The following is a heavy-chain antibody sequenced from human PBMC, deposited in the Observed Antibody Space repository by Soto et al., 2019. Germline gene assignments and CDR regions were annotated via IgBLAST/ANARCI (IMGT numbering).Heavy chain of an antibody. CDR1: GFTFSSYA. Sequence: EVQLLESGGGLVQPGGSLRLSCAASGFTFSSYAMSWVRQAPGKGLEWVSVISGSGGSTYYADSVKGRFTISRDNXXXXXXXXXXXXXXXXXXXXXXXKXXXXXXXERDWFDPWGQGTLVTVSS. CDR3: XKXXXXXXXERDWFDP. V-gene: IGHV3-23*01. CDR2: ISGSGGST. J-gene: IGHJ5*02.